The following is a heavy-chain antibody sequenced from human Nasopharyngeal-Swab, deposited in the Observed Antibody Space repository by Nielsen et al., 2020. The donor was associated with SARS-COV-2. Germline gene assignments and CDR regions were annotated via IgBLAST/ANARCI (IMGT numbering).Heavy chain of an antibody. CDR2: MSYDTSNT. CDR1: GLTLSSSV. D-gene: IGHD4-17*01. CDR3: AKETYNYGSIFDY. Sequence: GGSLRLSCAASGLTLSSSVKHWAPQAPGKGLEWVPFMSYDTSNTSYGDSVKGRFTVSGDKPKNTLYVQMKSLRAEDTAVYYCAKETYNYGSIFDYWGQGTLVTVSS. J-gene: IGHJ4*02. V-gene: IGHV3-30*04.